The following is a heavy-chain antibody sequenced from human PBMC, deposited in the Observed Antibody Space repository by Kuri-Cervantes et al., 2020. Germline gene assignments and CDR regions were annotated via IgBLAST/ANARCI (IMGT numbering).Heavy chain of an antibody. CDR1: GGSFSGYY. J-gene: IGHJ4*02. V-gene: IGHV4-34*01. Sequence: SETLSLTCAVYGGSFSGYYWSWIRQPPGKGLECIGEINHSGSTNYNPSLKSRVTISVDTSKNQFSLKLSSVTAADTAVYYCARGRIAATTSYYFDYWGQGALVTVSS. CDR3: ARGRIAATTSYYFDY. CDR2: INHSGST. D-gene: IGHD2-15*01.